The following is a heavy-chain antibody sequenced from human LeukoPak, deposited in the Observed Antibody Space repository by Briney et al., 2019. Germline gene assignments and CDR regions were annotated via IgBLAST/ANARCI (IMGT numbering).Heavy chain of an antibody. D-gene: IGHD2-2*01. V-gene: IGHV4-31*03. CDR3: ARDASPAAMPAYYYYGMDV. CDR1: GGSISSGGYY. Sequence: SETLSLTCTVSGGSISSGGYYWSWIRQHPGKGLEWIGYIYYSGSTYYNPSLKSRVTISVDTSKNQFSLKLSSVTAADTAVYYCARDASPAAMPAYYYYGMDVWGQGTTVTVSS. CDR2: IYYSGST. J-gene: IGHJ6*02.